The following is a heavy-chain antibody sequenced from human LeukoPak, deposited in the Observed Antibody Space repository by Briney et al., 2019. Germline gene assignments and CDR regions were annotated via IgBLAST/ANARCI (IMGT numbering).Heavy chain of an antibody. D-gene: IGHD6-13*01. CDR1: GFTFGDYA. V-gene: IGHV3-21*01. Sequence: GGSLRLSCTASGFTFGDYAMNWFRQAPGKGLEWVSFISSSSSYIYYADSVKGRFTISRDNAKNSLYLQMNSLRAEDTAVYYCARAPGYRGFLDYWGQGTLVTVSS. CDR2: ISSSSSYI. J-gene: IGHJ4*02. CDR3: ARAPGYRGFLDY.